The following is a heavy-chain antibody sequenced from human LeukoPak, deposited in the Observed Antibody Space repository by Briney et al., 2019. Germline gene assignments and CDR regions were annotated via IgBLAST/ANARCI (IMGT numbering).Heavy chain of an antibody. V-gene: IGHV5-51*01. CDR3: ARQKASDSWFDP. Sequence: GESLKISCKGSGYSFTSYWIGWVRQMPGKGLEWMGMIYPGDSDTRYSPSLQGQVTISADKSITTAYLQWSSLKASDTAMYYCARQKASDSWFDPWGQGTLVTVSS. J-gene: IGHJ5*02. CDR2: IYPGDSDT. CDR1: GYSFTSYW. D-gene: IGHD3-22*01.